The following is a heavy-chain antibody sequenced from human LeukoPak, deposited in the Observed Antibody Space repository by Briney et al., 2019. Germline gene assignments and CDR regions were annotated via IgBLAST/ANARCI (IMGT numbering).Heavy chain of an antibody. CDR2: LYSGGST. Sequence: GGSLRLSCAASGFTFNSNYMSWVRQAPGKGLELVSVLYSGGSTFYADSVKGRFTISRHNSENTLYLQMNSLRAEDTAVYYCARSAWLDYWGQGTLVTVSS. J-gene: IGHJ4*02. V-gene: IGHV3-53*04. CDR3: ARSAWLDY. CDR1: GFTFNSNY.